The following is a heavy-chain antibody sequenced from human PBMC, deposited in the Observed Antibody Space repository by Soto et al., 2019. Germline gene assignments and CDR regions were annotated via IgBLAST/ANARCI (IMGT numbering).Heavy chain of an antibody. CDR2: INPNSGAT. CDR3: ARAGQKWYFDL. V-gene: IGHV1-2*04. J-gene: IGHJ2*01. Sequence: QVQLVQSGAEVKKPGASVKVSCQASGYTFTSYYIHWVRQAPGQGLEWMGSINPNSGATYFAQKLQGWVTMSRGTSISTAYMELSRLRSDDTAVYYCARAGQKWYFDLWGRGTLVTVSS. CDR1: GYTFTSYY.